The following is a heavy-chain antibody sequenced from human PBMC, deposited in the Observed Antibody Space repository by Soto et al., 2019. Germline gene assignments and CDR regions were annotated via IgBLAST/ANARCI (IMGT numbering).Heavy chain of an antibody. V-gene: IGHV3-23*01. D-gene: IGHD2-8*01. CDR2: ISGSGDGT. CDR1: GFSVSDYA. Sequence: LXLSCAASGFSVSDYAMSWFRQAPVKGLEWVSSISGSGDGTYYGDSVKGRFTLSRDTSQKTLYLQMNNLRGEDTAVYFCTKSRRSVLMVYGFGGMDVWGRGTTVTVSS. J-gene: IGHJ6*02. CDR3: TKSRRSVLMVYGFGGMDV.